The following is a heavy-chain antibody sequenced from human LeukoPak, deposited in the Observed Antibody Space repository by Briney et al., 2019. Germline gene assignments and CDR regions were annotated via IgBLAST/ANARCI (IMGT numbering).Heavy chain of an antibody. CDR1: GGSISSSSYY. Sequence: SETLSLTCTVSGGSISSSSYYWGWIRQPPGKGLEWIGSIYYSGSTYYNPSLKSRVTISVDTSKNQFSLKLSSVTAADTAVYYCARDVADSSGYYYTLGWYFDLWGRGTLVTVSS. CDR3: ARDVADSSGYYYTLGWYFDL. D-gene: IGHD3-22*01. CDR2: IYYSGST. V-gene: IGHV4-39*02. J-gene: IGHJ2*01.